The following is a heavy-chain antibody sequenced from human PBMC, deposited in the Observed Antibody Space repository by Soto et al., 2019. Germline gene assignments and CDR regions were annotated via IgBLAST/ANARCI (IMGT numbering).Heavy chain of an antibody. CDR1: GFSFSIYS. Sequence: GGSLRLSCAASGFSFSIYSMNWVRQAPGKGLEWVSYIMSGSSHIFYADSVKGRFTISRDNAKNSLYLQMNSLRSEDTAVYYCAREPNYFDYWGQGTLVTVS. J-gene: IGHJ4*02. CDR3: AREPNYFDY. CDR2: IMSGSSHI. V-gene: IGHV3-48*01.